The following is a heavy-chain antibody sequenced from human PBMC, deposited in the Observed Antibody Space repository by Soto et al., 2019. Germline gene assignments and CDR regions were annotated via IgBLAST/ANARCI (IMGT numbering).Heavy chain of an antibody. Sequence: ASVKVSCKASGYTFTGYYMHWVRQAPGQGLEWMGWINPNSGGTSYAQKFQGRVTMTRDTSISTAYMELSRLRSDDTAVYYCARDEIGYCSSTSCYRYYYYGMDVWGQGTTVTVSS. J-gene: IGHJ6*02. CDR2: INPNSGGT. V-gene: IGHV1-2*02. CDR3: ARDEIGYCSSTSCYRYYYYGMDV. CDR1: GYTFTGYY. D-gene: IGHD2-2*02.